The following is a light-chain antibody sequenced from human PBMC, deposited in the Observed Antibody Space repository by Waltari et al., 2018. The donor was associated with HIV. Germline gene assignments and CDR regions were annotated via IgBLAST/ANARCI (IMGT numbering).Light chain of an antibody. CDR2: DVS. Sequence: IAITQSPASLSVSPGERATLSCSVSQSVSRFFACYQQKPGQAPSLLIYDVSTRATDIPAKFIGGRSGTVFTFTLSSLQSEDVGVYYCQQYDSGPPGTFGPGTKVDI. CDR3: QQYDSGPPGT. J-gene: IGKJ3*01. CDR1: QSVSRF. V-gene: IGKV3-15*01.